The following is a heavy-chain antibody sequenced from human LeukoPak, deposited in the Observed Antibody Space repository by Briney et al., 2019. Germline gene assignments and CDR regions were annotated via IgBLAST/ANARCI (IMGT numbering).Heavy chain of an antibody. CDR3: AKDDDWGRYKH. CDR2: ISPSGGIT. V-gene: IGHV3-23*01. CDR1: GFTFSSHG. Sequence: GGTLRLSCAASGFTFSSHGMNWVRQAPGKGLERVSGISPSGGITYYTDSVKGRFTISRDNSKNTQSLQMNSLRAEDTAVYYCAKDDDWGRYKHWGQGTLVTVSS. J-gene: IGHJ1*01. D-gene: IGHD3-16*01.